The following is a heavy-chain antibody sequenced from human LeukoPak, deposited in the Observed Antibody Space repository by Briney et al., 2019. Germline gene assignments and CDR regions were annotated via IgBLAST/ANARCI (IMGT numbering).Heavy chain of an antibody. V-gene: IGHV3-30*02. D-gene: IGHD4-17*01. J-gene: IGHJ4*02. CDR3: AKGGSFDYGDLLFDY. Sequence: DSVKGRFTISRDNPKNTLYLQKNSLRAEDTAVYYCAKGGSFDYGDLLFDYWGQGTLVTVSS.